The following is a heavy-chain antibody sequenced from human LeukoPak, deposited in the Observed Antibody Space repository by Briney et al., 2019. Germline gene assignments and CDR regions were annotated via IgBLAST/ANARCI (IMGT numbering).Heavy chain of an antibody. CDR3: ARDRGNRGYSFNN. D-gene: IGHD5-18*01. Sequence: ASVKVSCKASGYTFSDYYIPWVRQAPGQGLEWMGWINPNSGGTKYAEKFQGRVTMTRDTSISTAYMELTRLRSDDTAVYYCARDRGNRGYSFNNWGQGTLVTVSS. V-gene: IGHV1-2*02. CDR1: GYTFSDYY. J-gene: IGHJ4*02. CDR2: INPNSGGT.